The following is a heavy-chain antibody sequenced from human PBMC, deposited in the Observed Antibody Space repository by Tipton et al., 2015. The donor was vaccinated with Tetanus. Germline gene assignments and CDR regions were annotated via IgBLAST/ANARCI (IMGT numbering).Heavy chain of an antibody. CDR3: ARDRGVRGGYCYYHGMDV. Sequence: TLSLTCTVSGGSISSDGAYWSWIRQHPGEGLEWIGYIPNSGSTYYNPSLKSRVTISVDTSQKQISLKVNSVTAADTAVYYCARDRGVRGGYCYYHGMDVWGQGTTVTVSS. J-gene: IGHJ6*02. V-gene: IGHV4-31*03. D-gene: IGHD3-10*01. CDR2: IPNSGST. CDR1: GGSISSDGAY.